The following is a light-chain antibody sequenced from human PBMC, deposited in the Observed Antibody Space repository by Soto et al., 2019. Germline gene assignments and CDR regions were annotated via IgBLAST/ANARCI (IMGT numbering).Light chain of an antibody. V-gene: IGLV1-51*01. CDR1: SSNIGNNY. Sequence: QSVLTQPPSVSAAPGQKVTISCSGSSSNIGNNYVSWYQQLPGTVPKLLVSDNNERPSGIPDRFSASRSGTSATLGITGLQTGDEADYYCAVWDISLSGVLFGGGTKLTVL. CDR2: DNN. J-gene: IGLJ2*01. CDR3: AVWDISLSGVL.